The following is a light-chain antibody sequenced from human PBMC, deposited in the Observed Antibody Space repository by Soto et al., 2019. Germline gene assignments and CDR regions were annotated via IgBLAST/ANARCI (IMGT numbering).Light chain of an antibody. CDR3: TSYTNSSTLGV. Sequence: VLTQPASVSGSPGQSITISCAGTSSDVGAYNYVSWYQQHPGKAPKLMIYEVSNRPSGVSNRFSGSKSGDTASLTISGLQAEDEAAYYSTSYTNSSTLGVFGTGTKVTVL. V-gene: IGLV2-14*01. CDR1: SSDVGAYNY. J-gene: IGLJ1*01. CDR2: EVS.